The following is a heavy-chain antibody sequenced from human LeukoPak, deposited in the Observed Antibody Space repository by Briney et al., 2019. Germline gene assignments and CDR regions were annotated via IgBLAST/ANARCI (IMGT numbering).Heavy chain of an antibody. Sequence: PSETLSLTCAVSGGSISSGGYSWSWIRQPPGKGLEWIGYIYHSGSTYYNPSLKSRVTISVDRSKNQFSLKLSSVTAADTAVYYCARGRSLLWFGELFLGYWGQGTLVTVSS. CDR2: IYHSGST. V-gene: IGHV4-30-2*01. D-gene: IGHD3-10*01. J-gene: IGHJ4*02. CDR3: ARGRSLLWFGELFLGY. CDR1: GGSISSGGYS.